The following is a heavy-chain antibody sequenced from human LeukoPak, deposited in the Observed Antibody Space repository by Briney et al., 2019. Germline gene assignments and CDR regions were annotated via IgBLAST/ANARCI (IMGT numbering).Heavy chain of an antibody. V-gene: IGHV1-2*02. J-gene: IGHJ3*02. CDR1: GYTFTGYY. D-gene: IGHD3-22*01. CDR3: ARDSALTMIVVVITVGAFDI. Sequence: ASVKVSCTASGYTFTGYYMHWVRQAPGQGLEWMGWINPNSGGTNYAQKFQGRVTMTRDTSISTAYMELSRLRSDDTAVYYCARDSALTMIVVVITVGAFDIWGQGTMVTVSS. CDR2: INPNSGGT.